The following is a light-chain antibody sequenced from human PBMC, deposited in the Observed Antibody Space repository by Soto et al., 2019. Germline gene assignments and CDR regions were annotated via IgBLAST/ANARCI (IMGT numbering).Light chain of an antibody. V-gene: IGLV1-44*01. CDR1: SSNIGGNT. J-gene: IGLJ2*01. Sequence: QSVLTQSPSASGTPGQRVTISCSGSSSNIGGNTVNWYQQLPGTAPKLLIYANNQRPSGVPDRFSGSKSGTSASLAISGLQSEDEADYYCAAWDDSLNGAVFGGGTKLTVL. CDR3: AAWDDSLNGAV. CDR2: ANN.